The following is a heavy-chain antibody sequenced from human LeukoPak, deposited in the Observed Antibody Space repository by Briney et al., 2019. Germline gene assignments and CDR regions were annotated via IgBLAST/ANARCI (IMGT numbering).Heavy chain of an antibody. D-gene: IGHD3-16*02. CDR3: ARGSYDYVWGSYRPLNWFDP. J-gene: IGHJ5*02. Sequence: GSLRLSCAASGFTFSSYVMHWIRQPPGKGLEWIGSIYYSGSTNYNPSLKSRVTISVDTSKNQFSLKLSSVTAADTAVYYCARGSYDYVWGSYRPLNWFDPWGQGTLVTVSS. CDR1: GFTFSSYV. V-gene: IGHV4-34*01. CDR2: IYYSGST.